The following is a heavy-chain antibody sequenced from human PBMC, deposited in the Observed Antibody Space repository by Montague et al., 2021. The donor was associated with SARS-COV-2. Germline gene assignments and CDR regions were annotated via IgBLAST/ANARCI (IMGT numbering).Heavy chain of an antibody. Sequence: SETLSLTCAVYGGSFSGYYWSWIRQPPGKGLEWIGEINHSGSTNYNPSLKSRVTISVDTSKNQFSLKLSSVTAADTAVYYCAREFRIELWQTNWYFGLWGRGTLVTASS. D-gene: IGHD3-16*01. CDR1: GGSFSGYY. J-gene: IGHJ2*01. CDR3: AREFRIELWQTNWYFGL. CDR2: INHSGST. V-gene: IGHV4-34*01.